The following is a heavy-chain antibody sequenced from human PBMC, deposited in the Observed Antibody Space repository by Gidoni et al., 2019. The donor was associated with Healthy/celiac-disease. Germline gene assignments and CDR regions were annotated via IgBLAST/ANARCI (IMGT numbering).Heavy chain of an antibody. CDR3: TTFMVRGTR. J-gene: IGHJ4*02. V-gene: IGHV3-15*01. CDR1: GFTCSNAW. CDR2: IKSKTEGGTT. D-gene: IGHD3-10*01. Sequence: EVQLVESGGGLVKPGGSLRLSCAASGFTCSNAWMSWVRQAPGKGVEGVGRIKSKTEGGTTDYAAPVKGRFTISRDDSNNTLYLQMNSLKTEDTAVYYCTTFMVRGTRWGQGTLVTVSS.